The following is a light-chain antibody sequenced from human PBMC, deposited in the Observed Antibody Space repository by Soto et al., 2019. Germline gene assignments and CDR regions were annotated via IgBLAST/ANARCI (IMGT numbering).Light chain of an antibody. V-gene: IGLV2-8*01. CDR3: SSYAGSNNYV. J-gene: IGLJ1*01. CDR2: EVN. CDR1: SSDVGGYDF. Sequence: QSVLTQPPSASGYPGQSVTISCTGTSSDVGGYDFVSWYQQHPGKAPKLIIYEVNNRPSGVPDRFSGSKSGNTASLTVSGLQAEDEDDYYCSSYAGSNNYVFGTGTKLTVL.